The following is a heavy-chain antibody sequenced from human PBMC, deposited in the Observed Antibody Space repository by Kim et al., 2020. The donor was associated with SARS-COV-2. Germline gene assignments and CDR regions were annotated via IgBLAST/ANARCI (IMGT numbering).Heavy chain of an antibody. CDR2: ITVSSTHI. CDR1: GFTFNTYT. J-gene: IGHJ4*02. D-gene: IGHD3-10*01. Sequence: GGSLRLSCAASGFTFNTYTMDWVRQAPGMGLEWVSSITVSSTHIYYADSVEGRFTISRDNARNSVYLQMNSLRVDDTAIYYCARGWFGQVGDYWGQGARVTVSS. V-gene: IGHV3-21*01. CDR3: ARGWFGQVGDY.